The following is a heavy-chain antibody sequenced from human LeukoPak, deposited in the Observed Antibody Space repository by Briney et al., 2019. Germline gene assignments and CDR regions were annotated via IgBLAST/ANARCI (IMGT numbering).Heavy chain of an antibody. V-gene: IGHV3-15*01. CDR1: GITISNAW. CDR2: IKSKSDGDTT. J-gene: IGHJ4*02. Sequence: GGSLSFSGEALGITISNAWLSWVRQAPGKGLEWVGRIKSKSDGDTTDHAAPVKGRFTISRDDAKNTLYLQMNSLVSEDTGVYYCTTPPDWGQGTLVIVSS. CDR3: TTPPD.